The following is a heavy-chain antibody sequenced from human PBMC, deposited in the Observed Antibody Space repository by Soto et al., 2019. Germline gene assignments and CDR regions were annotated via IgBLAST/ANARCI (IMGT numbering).Heavy chain of an antibody. V-gene: IGHV2-5*01. J-gene: IGHJ4*02. CDR3: AHIPERPRSSWYSFDY. CDR1: GFSLSASGVA. CDR2: IYWHDEK. Sequence: SGPTLVNPTQTLTLTCTSSGFSLSASGVAVGWIRQPPGKALEWLATIYWHDEKRHSPSLKSRLGITKDTSRNQVVFTMTDMDPVDTATYSCAHIPERPRSSWYSFDYWGQGTLVTVSS. D-gene: IGHD6-13*01.